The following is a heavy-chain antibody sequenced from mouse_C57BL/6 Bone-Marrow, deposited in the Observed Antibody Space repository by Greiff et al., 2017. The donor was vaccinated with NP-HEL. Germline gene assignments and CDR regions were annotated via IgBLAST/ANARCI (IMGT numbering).Heavy chain of an antibody. CDR1: GYTFTSSG. V-gene: IGHV1-81*01. CDR2: IYPRSGNT. D-gene: IGHD2-1*01. Sequence: QVQLQQSGAELARPGASVKLSCKASGYTFTSSGISWVKQRTGQGLEWIGEIYPRSGNTYYNAKFKGKATLTADKSSSTAYMELRSLTSEDSAVYFCAQGCGNYEVYWGQGTTLTVSS. CDR3: AQGCGNYEVY. J-gene: IGHJ2*01.